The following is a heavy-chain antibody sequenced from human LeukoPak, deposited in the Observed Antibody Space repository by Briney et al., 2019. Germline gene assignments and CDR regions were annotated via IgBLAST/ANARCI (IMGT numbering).Heavy chain of an antibody. CDR1: GGSISSSY. CDR3: ARQSGTLLDS. CDR2: SYYSGTT. J-gene: IGHJ4*02. D-gene: IGHD1-14*01. V-gene: IGHV4-59*08. Sequence: SETLSLTCSVSGGSISSSYWSWVRQPPGKKLEWIGYSYYSGTTNYNPSLESRVTISVDPSKNQFSLKPRSVTAADTAVYYCARQSGTLLDSWGQGTLVTVSA.